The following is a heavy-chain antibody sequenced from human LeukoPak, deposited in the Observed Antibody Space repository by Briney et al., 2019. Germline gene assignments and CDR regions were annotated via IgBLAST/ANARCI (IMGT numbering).Heavy chain of an antibody. J-gene: IGHJ4*02. CDR1: GFTFSSYS. CDR3: ARGFSGGSDRYY. Sequence: GGSLRLSCAASGFTFSSYSMNWVRQAPGKGLEWVSSISSSSSYIYYADSVKGRFTISRDNAKNSLYLQMNSLRAEDTAVYYCARGFSGGSDRYYWGQGTLVTVSS. D-gene: IGHD2-15*01. CDR2: ISSSSSYI. V-gene: IGHV3-21*01.